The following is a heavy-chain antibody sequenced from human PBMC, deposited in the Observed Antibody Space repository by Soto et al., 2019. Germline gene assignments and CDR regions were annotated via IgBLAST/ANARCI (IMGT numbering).Heavy chain of an antibody. CDR1: GESVRDYF. Sequence: QVQLQQWGAGLLKPSETLSLTCAVFGESVRDYFWSWIRQPQGKGLEWIREVTYSGSTNYNPSLKSRVTMSVDTSENRFSLQLMFVTAAHAAVYYCARGLPANYWGQGTLVTVSS. CDR3: ARGLPANY. CDR2: VTYSGST. V-gene: IGHV4-34*01. J-gene: IGHJ4*02.